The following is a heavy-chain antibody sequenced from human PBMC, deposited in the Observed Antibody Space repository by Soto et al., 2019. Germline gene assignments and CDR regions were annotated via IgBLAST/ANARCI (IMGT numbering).Heavy chain of an antibody. CDR1: EFTFSRNW. CDR3: ARRGDDCDY. Sequence: EVQLVESGGGLVQPGGSLRLSCAASEFTFSRNWMSWVRQAPGKGLEWVANIKEDGSEKYYVDAVRGRFTISRDNAKNSLYLQMNSLKAEDTAVNYCARRGDDCDYWGQGTLVSVSS. CDR2: IKEDGSEK. J-gene: IGHJ4*02. V-gene: IGHV3-7*03. D-gene: IGHD2-21*01.